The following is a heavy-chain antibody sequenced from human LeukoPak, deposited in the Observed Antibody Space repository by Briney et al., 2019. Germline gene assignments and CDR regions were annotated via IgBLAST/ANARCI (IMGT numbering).Heavy chain of an antibody. D-gene: IGHD5-18*01. CDR3: ARTWIQLWLLIY. Sequence: ASVKVSCKASGYTFTSYAMHWVRQAPGQRLEWMGWINAGNGNTKYSQKFQGRVTIARDTSASTAYMELSSLRSEDTAVYYCARTWIQLWLLIYWGQGTLVTVSS. J-gene: IGHJ4*02. CDR2: INAGNGNT. CDR1: GYTFTSYA. V-gene: IGHV1-3*01.